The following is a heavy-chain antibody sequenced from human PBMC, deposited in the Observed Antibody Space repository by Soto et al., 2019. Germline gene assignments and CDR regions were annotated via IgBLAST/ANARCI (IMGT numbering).Heavy chain of an antibody. Sequence: VQMLESGGGLVQPGGSLRLSCTGSGFTFSSYGMSWVRQAPGKGLEWVSGISGGGPPTYYADSVRGRFTISRDNSKNTLYLQMNSLRAEDTAVYYCAIRTYSTGWYYLDLWGRGTLVTVSA. CDR3: AIRTYSTGWYYLDL. J-gene: IGHJ4*02. D-gene: IGHD6-25*01. CDR2: ISGGGPPT. CDR1: GFTFSSYG. V-gene: IGHV3-23*01.